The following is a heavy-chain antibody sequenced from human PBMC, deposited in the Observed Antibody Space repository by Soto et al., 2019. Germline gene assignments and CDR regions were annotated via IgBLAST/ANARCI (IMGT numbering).Heavy chain of an antibody. CDR2: IYHTEST. V-gene: IGHV4-38-2*01. D-gene: IGHD5-18*01. CDR3: ARYGYSYSARSFDY. Sequence: ETLSLTCAVSGHSISSGFYYWGWVRQPPGKGLEWIGSIYHTESTYYNPSLKSRVTMSVDTSKNQLSLKLSSMTAADTAVYFCARYGYSYSARSFDYWGQGTRVTVSS. J-gene: IGHJ4*02. CDR1: GHSISSGFYY.